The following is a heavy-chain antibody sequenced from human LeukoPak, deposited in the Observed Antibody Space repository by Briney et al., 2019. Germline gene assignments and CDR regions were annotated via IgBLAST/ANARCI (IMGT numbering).Heavy chain of an antibody. CDR1: GGTFSSYA. CDR3: ASYSSSWCY. V-gene: IGHV1-2*02. D-gene: IGHD6-13*01. CDR2: INPNSGGT. J-gene: IGHJ4*02. Sequence: ASVKVSCKASGGTFSSYAISWVRQAPGQGLEWMGWINPNSGGTNYAQKFQGRVTMTRDTSISTAYMELSRLRSDDTAVYYCASYSSSWCYWGQGTLVTVSS.